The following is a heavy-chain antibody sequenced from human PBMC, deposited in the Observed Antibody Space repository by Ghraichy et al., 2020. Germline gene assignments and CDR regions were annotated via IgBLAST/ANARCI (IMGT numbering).Heavy chain of an antibody. J-gene: IGHJ4*02. CDR1: GFTFSSYA. Sequence: GGSLRLSCAASGFTFSSYAMSWVRQAPGKGLEWVSAISGSGGSTYYADSVKGRFTISRDNSKNTLYLQMNSLRAEDTAVYYCAQIPPRYCSGGSCFRDWGQGTLVTVSS. CDR2: ISGSGGST. V-gene: IGHV3-23*01. D-gene: IGHD2-15*01. CDR3: AQIPPRYCSGGSCFRD.